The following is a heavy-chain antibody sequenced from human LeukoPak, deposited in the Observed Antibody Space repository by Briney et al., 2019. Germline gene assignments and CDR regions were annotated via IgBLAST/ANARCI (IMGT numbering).Heavy chain of an antibody. Sequence: GGSLRLSCAASGFTFSDYYMSWIRQAPGKGLEWVSYISSSGSTIYYADSVKGRFTISRDNAKNSLYLQMNSLRAEDTAVYYCAKVRGVIIRAAYFDYWGQGTLVTVSS. CDR3: AKVRGVIIRAAYFDY. CDR2: ISSSGSTI. D-gene: IGHD3-10*01. CDR1: GFTFSDYY. V-gene: IGHV3-11*04. J-gene: IGHJ4*02.